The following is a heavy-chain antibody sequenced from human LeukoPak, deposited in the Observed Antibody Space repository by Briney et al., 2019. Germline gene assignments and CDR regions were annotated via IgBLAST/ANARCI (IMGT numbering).Heavy chain of an antibody. CDR1: GFTFRDYT. CDR3: TKVRTFAVAGTFDY. J-gene: IGHJ4*02. Sequence: GGSLRLSCAASGFTFRDYTMNWVRQAPGKGLEWVSSIASSSSYTYYADSVKGRFTISRDNAKNSLYLQMSSLRVADTAVYHCTKVRTFAVAGTFDYWGQGSLVTVSS. D-gene: IGHD6-19*01. CDR2: IASSSSYT. V-gene: IGHV3-21*01.